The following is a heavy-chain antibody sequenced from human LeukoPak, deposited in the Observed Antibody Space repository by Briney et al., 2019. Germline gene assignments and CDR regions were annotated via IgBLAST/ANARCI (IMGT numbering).Heavy chain of an antibody. J-gene: IGHJ6*02. V-gene: IGHV1-46*01. CDR3: AIGGYDSYYYYGMDV. D-gene: IGHD5-12*01. CDR2: INPSGDTT. Sequence: ASVKVSCKASGFTFTTYFMHWVRQAPGQGLEWMGKINPSGDTTTYAQKFQGRITMTRDTSTSTVYMELSSLRSEDTAVYYCAIGGYDSYYYYGMDVWGQGTTVTVSS. CDR1: GFTFTTYF.